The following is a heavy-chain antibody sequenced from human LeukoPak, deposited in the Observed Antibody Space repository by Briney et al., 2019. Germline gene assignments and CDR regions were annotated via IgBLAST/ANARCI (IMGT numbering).Heavy chain of an antibody. CDR1: GCTFTSHD. D-gene: IGHD1-1*01. Sequence: ASVKVSCKASGCTFTSHDINWVRQVTGQGLEWMGWVNPNSGNSGYAQKFQGRVTITRNTSISTAYMELSSLSSEDTAVYYCARAEAGTTLFYYYYMDVWGKGTTVTVSS. V-gene: IGHV1-8*03. CDR2: VNPNSGNS. J-gene: IGHJ6*03. CDR3: ARAEAGTTLFYYYYMDV.